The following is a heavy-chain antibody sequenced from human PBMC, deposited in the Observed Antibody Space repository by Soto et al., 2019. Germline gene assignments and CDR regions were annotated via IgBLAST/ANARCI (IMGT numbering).Heavy chain of an antibody. CDR3: SRDGDFYGVDV. CDR2: IRGSTYGSTT. V-gene: IGHV3-49*04. D-gene: IGHD3-3*01. J-gene: IGHJ6*02. Sequence: GGSLRLSCTFSGFTFEDHALTWVRQAPGKGLQWLGYIRGSTYGSTTEYDPSVRGRIIISRDDSKSIGYPQMNSLKSEDTAVYYCSRDGDFYGVDVWGQGTTVTVSS. CDR1: GFTFEDHA.